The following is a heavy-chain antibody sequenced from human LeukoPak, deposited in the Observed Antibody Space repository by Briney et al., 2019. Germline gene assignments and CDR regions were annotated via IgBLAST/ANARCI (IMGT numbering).Heavy chain of an antibody. CDR3: ARSSLYYDLNWFDP. Sequence: GSSVKVSCKASGGTFSSYGISWVRQAPGQGLEWMGWISAYNGNTNYAQKLQGRVTMTTDTSTSTAYMELRSLRSDDTAVYYCARSSLYYDLNWFDPWGQGTLVTVSS. CDR2: ISAYNGNT. J-gene: IGHJ5*02. D-gene: IGHD3-3*01. V-gene: IGHV1-18*01. CDR1: GGTFSSYG.